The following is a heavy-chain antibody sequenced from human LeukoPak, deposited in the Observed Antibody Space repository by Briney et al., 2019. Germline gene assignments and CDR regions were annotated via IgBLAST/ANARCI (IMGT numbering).Heavy chain of an antibody. V-gene: IGHV1-69*13. D-gene: IGHD1-26*01. Sequence: SVKVSCKASGGTFSSYAISWVRQAPGQGLERMGGIIPIFGTANYAQKFQGRVTITADESTSTAYMELSSLRSEDTAVYYCARVSGSSVPDAFDIWGQGTMVTVSS. CDR1: GGTFSSYA. J-gene: IGHJ3*02. CDR2: IIPIFGTA. CDR3: ARVSGSSVPDAFDI.